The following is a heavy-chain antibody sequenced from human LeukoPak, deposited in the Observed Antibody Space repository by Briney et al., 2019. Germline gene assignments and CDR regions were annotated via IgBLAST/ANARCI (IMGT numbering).Heavy chain of an antibody. CDR1: GYTFTGYY. J-gene: IGHJ4*02. D-gene: IGHD3-3*01. CDR3: ARAQGDSDFWSGYQGPIDY. Sequence: GASVKVSCKASGYTFTGYYIHWVRQAPGQGLEWMGWINPNSGGTMYSQKFQRRVTMTRDTSIRTAYLDLSRLNSDATAVSSCARAQGDSDFWSGYQGPIDYWGQGTLATVSS. CDR2: INPNSGGT. V-gene: IGHV1-2*02.